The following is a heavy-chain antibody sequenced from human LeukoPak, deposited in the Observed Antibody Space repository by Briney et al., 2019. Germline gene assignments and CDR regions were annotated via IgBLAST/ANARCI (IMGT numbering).Heavy chain of an antibody. V-gene: IGHV1-2*02. D-gene: IGHD3-10*01. CDR1: GYTFTGYY. CDR3: ARDFVYYDAFDI. Sequence: ASVKVSCKASGYTFTGYYMHWVRQAPGQGREWMGWINPNSGGTNYAQKFQGRVTMTRDTSISTAYMELSRLTSDDTAVYYCARDFVYYDAFDIWGQGTMVTVSS. CDR2: INPNSGGT. J-gene: IGHJ3*02.